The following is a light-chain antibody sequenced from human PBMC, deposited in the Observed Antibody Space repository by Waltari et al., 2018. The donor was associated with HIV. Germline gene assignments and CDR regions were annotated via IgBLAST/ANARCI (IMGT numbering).Light chain of an antibody. CDR1: QNINRY. V-gene: IGKV1-39*01. CDR2: AAS. Sequence: DIQMTQSPSSLSASVGDRVTITCRASQNINRYLHWYQQKPGMAPKLLIYAASTLRGGVPSRFSGAGSGTDFTLTISSLQLDDFATYYCQQSYTTPYTFGQGTELDIK. J-gene: IGKJ2*01. CDR3: QQSYTTPYT.